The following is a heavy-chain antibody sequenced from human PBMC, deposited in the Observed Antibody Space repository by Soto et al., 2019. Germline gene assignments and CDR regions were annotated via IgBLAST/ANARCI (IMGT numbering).Heavy chain of an antibody. D-gene: IGHD6-13*01. J-gene: IGHJ6*02. CDR2: TYYRSKWYN. CDR1: GDSVSSNSAA. V-gene: IGHV6-1*01. CDR3: ARGRREQQLVNYYHGMDV. Sequence: SQTLSLTCAISGDSVSSNSAAWNWIRQSPSRGLEWLGRTYYRSKWYNDYAVSVKSRITINPDTSKNQFSLQLNSVTPEDTAVYYCARGRREQQLVNYYHGMDVWGQGTTVTVSS.